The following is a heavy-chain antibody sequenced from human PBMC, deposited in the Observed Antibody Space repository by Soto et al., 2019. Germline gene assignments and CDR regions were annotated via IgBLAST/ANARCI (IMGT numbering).Heavy chain of an antibody. V-gene: IGHV4-39*01. CDR2: IYYSGST. J-gene: IGHJ6*02. CDR1: GGSISSSSYY. CDR3: ARQSVAAAWDYYYGMDV. D-gene: IGHD6-13*01. Sequence: QLQLQESGPGLVKPSETLSLTCTVSGGSISSSSYYWGWIRQPPGKGLEWIGGIYYSGSTYYNPSLKSRVTISVDTSKNQFSLKLSSVTAADTAVYYCARQSVAAAWDYYYGMDVWGQGTTVTVSS.